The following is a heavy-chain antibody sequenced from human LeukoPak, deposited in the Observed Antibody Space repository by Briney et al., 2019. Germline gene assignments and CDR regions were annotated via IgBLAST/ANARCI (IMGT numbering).Heavy chain of an antibody. CDR2: IKEDGSEK. CDR1: GFTFSSHW. Sequence: GGSLRLSCVGSGFTFSSHWMSWVRQAPGKGLEWVANIKEDGSEKYYVDSVKGRFTISRDNAKNSVYLQMNSLRAEDTAVYYCARARGFDYWGQRTLVTVSS. J-gene: IGHJ4*02. V-gene: IGHV3-7*01. CDR3: ARARGFDY.